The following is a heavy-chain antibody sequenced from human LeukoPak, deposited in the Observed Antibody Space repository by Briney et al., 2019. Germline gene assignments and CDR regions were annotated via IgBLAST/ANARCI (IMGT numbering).Heavy chain of an antibody. J-gene: IGHJ4*02. CDR3: AAGYSYGLFDY. CDR2: INHSGST. D-gene: IGHD5-18*01. V-gene: IGHV4-34*01. Sequence: SETLSLTCAVYGGSFSGYYWSWIRQPPGKGLEWIGEINHSGSTNYNPSLKSRVTISVDTSKNQFSLKLSSVTAADTAVYYCAAGYSYGLFDYWGQGTLVTVSS. CDR1: GGSFSGYY.